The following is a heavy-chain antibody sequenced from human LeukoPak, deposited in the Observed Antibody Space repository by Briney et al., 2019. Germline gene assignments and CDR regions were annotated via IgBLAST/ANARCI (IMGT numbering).Heavy chain of an antibody. CDR3: ARALRYYSDSSGYAFDY. CDR2: IIPIFRTA. D-gene: IGHD3-22*01. Sequence: SVKVSFKASGGAFRSFAISWVRQAPGQGLEWMGGIIPIFRTANYAQKFQGRVTITADESTSTAYMELSSLRSEDTAVYYCARALRYYSDSSGYAFDYWGQGTLVTVSS. V-gene: IGHV1-69*13. CDR1: GGAFRSFA. J-gene: IGHJ4*02.